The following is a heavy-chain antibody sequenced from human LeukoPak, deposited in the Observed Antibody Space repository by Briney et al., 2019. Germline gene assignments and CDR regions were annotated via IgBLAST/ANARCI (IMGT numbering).Heavy chain of an antibody. CDR1: GGSISSYY. Sequence: PSETLSLTCTVSGGSISSYYWSWIRQSPGKGLEWIGYILYSGSTNYNPSLNSRVTISVDTSKNQFSLKLSSVTAADTAVYYCARGKWELLPIFDYWGQGTLVTVSS. D-gene: IGHD1-26*01. J-gene: IGHJ4*02. CDR3: ARGKWELLPIFDY. CDR2: ILYSGST. V-gene: IGHV4-59*01.